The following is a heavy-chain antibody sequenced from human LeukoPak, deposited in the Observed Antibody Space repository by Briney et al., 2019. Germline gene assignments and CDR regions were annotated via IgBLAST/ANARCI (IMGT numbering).Heavy chain of an antibody. D-gene: IGHD6-13*01. CDR3: ARCTGRSSSCEYFQH. CDR1: GYTFTSYY. V-gene: IGHV1-46*01. CDR2: INPSGGST. Sequence: ASVKVSCKASGYTFTSYYMHWVRQAPGQGLEWMGIINPSGGSTSYAQKFQGRVTITTDESTSTAYMELSSLRSEDTAVYYCARCTGRSSSCEYFQHWGQGTLVTVSS. J-gene: IGHJ1*01.